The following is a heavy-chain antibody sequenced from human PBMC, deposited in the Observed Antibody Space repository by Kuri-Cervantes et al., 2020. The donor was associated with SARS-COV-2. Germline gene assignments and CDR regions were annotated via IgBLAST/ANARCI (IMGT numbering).Heavy chain of an antibody. CDR1: GDSVSNDNHY. J-gene: IGHJ4*02. V-gene: IGHV4-39*01. CDR2: IYYSGST. D-gene: IGHD1-1*01. CDR3: ARLFSPWSVAGDY. Sequence: SETLSLTCTVSGDSVSNDNHYWTWIRQPPGKGLEWIGTIYYSGSTDYNPSLKGRVTISVDTSKNQFSLKLRSVTATDTAVYYCARLFSPWSVAGDYWGQGTLVTVSS.